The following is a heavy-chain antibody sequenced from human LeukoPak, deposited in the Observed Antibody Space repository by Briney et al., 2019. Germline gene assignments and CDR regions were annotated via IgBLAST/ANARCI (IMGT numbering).Heavy chain of an antibody. V-gene: IGHV1-8*02. CDR3: ASLRYDSSGYYRERGFDP. CDR2: MNPNSGNT. Sequence: ASVKVSCKASGYTFTSYYMHWVRQATGQGLEWMGWMNPNSGNTGYAQKFQGRVTMTRNTSISTAYMELSSLRSEDTAVYYCASLRYDSSGYYRERGFDPWGQGTLVTVSS. CDR1: GYTFTSYY. D-gene: IGHD3-22*01. J-gene: IGHJ5*02.